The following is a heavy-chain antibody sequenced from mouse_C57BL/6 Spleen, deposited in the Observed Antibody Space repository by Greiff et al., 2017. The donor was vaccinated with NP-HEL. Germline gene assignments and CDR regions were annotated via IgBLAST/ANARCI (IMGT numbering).Heavy chain of an antibody. CDR1: GFTFSSYG. J-gene: IGHJ2*01. V-gene: IGHV5-6*01. Sequence: EVMLVESGGDLVKPGGSLKLSCAASGFTFSSYGMSWVRQTPDKRLEWVATISSGGSSTYYPDSVKGRFTISRDNAKNTLYLQMSSLKSEDTAMYYCARQLDYWGQGTTLTVSS. CDR2: ISSGGSST. CDR3: ARQLDY.